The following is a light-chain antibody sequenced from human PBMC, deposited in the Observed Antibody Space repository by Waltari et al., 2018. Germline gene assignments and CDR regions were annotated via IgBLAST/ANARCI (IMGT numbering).Light chain of an antibody. CDR1: QSVLSSSNNKNY. V-gene: IGKV4-1*01. CDR2: WAS. J-gene: IGKJ1*01. CDR3: QQYYRSRT. Sequence: DIVMTQSPDSLAVSLGERATINCKSIQSVLSSSNNKNYLAWYQQKQGQPPKLLIRWASTRESGVPDRFSGSGSGTDFTLTISSLQAEDVAVYYCQQYYRSRTFGQGTRVEIK.